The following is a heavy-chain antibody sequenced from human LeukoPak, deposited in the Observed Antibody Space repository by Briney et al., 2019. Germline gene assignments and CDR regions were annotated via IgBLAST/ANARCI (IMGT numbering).Heavy chain of an antibody. D-gene: IGHD3-10*01. V-gene: IGHV3-13*04. CDR3: ARALGSGSYYNVIYYYYGMDV. CDR2: ICTAGDT. J-gene: IGHJ6*02. CDR1: GFTFSSYD. Sequence: GGSLRLSCAASGFTFSSYDMHWVREATGKGLECVSAICTAGDTYYPGSVKGRFTISRENAKNSLYLQMNSLRAGDTAVYYCARALGSGSYYNVIYYYYGMDVWGQGTTVTVSS.